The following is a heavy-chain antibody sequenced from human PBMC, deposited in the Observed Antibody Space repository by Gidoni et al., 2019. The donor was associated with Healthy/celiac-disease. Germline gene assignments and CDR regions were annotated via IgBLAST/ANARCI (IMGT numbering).Heavy chain of an antibody. J-gene: IGHJ5*02. V-gene: IGHV4-59*01. D-gene: IGHD2-2*01. CDR1: GGSISSYY. Sequence: VQLQESGPGLVQPSETLSLTCPFSGGSISSYYWSWIRQPPWKGLEWIGYIYYSGSTNYNPYLKSRVTISVDTSKNQFSLKLSSVTAADTGVYYCARVQQNWFDPWGQGTLVTVSS. CDR2: IYYSGST. CDR3: ARVQQNWFDP.